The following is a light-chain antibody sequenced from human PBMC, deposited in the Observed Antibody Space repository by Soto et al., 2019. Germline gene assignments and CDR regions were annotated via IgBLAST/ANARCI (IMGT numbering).Light chain of an antibody. CDR2: SYD. CDR1: SSNIGGNT. J-gene: IGLJ1*01. CDR3: AAWDASLNGYV. Sequence: VLTQPPSASGTPGQRVTISCSTSSSNIGGNTVNWYQQVPGTAPKLLIYSYDQRPSGVPDRFSGSKSGTSASLAISGLQSEDEADYYCAAWDASLNGYVFGTGTKVTV. V-gene: IGLV1-44*01.